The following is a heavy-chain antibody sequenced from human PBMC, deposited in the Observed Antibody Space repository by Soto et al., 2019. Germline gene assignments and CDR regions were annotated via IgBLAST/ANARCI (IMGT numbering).Heavy chain of an antibody. V-gene: IGHV3-21*01. CDR2: ISSSSAYI. D-gene: IGHD3-10*01. Sequence: EVQLVESGGDLVKPGGSLRLSCADSGFTFSRYSMNWVRQAPGQGLEWVSAISSSSAYIFYADSVKGRFTVSRDNAKNSLYLQMNSLSADDTAVYYCARGGREITRHLDYWGQGTLVTVSS. CDR1: GFTFSRYS. J-gene: IGHJ4*02. CDR3: ARGGREITRHLDY.